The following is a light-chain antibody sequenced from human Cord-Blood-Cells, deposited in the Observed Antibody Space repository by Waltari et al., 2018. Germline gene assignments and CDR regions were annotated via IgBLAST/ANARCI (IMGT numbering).Light chain of an antibody. V-gene: IGLV2-14*01. CDR3: SSYTSSSTWV. J-gene: IGLJ3*02. CDR2: YVS. Sequence: QSALTQPASVSGSPGQSITIPSTATSREVGCYNYVSWYQTNPGKAPKLMIYYVSKRPSGVSTRFSGSKSGNTASLTISGLQAEDEADYYCSSYTSSSTWVFGGGTKLTVL. CDR1: SREVGCYNY.